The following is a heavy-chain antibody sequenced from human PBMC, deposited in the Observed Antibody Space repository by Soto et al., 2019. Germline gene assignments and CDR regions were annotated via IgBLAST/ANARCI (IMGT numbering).Heavy chain of an antibody. CDR3: AVSSSWDYYYYGMDV. V-gene: IGHV3-74*01. Sequence: PGGSLRLSCAASGFTFSSYWMHWVRQAPGKGLVWVSRINSDGSSTSYADSVKGRFTISRDNAKNTLYLQMNSLRAEDTAVYYCAVSSSWDYYYYGMDVWGQGTTVTVSS. CDR2: INSDGSST. CDR1: GFTFSSYW. J-gene: IGHJ6*02. D-gene: IGHD6-13*01.